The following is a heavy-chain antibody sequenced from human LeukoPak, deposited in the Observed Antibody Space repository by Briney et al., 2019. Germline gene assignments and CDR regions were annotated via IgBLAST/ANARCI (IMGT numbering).Heavy chain of an antibody. CDR1: GGSISSYY. CDR2: IYYSGST. J-gene: IGHJ6*02. D-gene: IGHD1-14*01. CDR3: ARGNPNRYYYGMDV. Sequence: PSETLSLTCTVSGGSISSYYWSWLRQPPGKGLGWIGYIYYSGSTNYNPSLKSRVTISVDTSKNQFSLKLSSLTAADTAVYYCARGNPNRYYYGMDVWGQGTTVTVSS. V-gene: IGHV4-59*01.